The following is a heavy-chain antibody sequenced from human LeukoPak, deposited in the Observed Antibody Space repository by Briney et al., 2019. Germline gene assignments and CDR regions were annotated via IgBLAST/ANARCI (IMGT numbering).Heavy chain of an antibody. V-gene: IGHV1-2*06. J-gene: IGHJ4*02. CDR1: GYTFTGYY. CDR2: INPNSGGT. Sequence: AASVKVSCKASGYTFTGYYMHWVRQAPGQGLEWMGRINPNSGGTNYAQKFQGRVTMTRDTSISTAYMELSRLRSDDTAVYYCARVKYYYDSSGYPYYWGQGTLVTVSS. D-gene: IGHD3-22*01. CDR3: ARVKYYYDSSGYPYY.